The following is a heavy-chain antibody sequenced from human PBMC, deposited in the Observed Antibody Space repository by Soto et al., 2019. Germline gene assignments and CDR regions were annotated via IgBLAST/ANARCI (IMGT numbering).Heavy chain of an antibody. D-gene: IGHD3-16*01. V-gene: IGHV4-30-4*01. CDR1: GGSTSSDNY. CDR2: IYYSGNT. J-gene: IGHJ4*02. CDR3: AREGGESSDGLYYFDS. Sequence: SETLSLTCTVSGGSTSSDNYWSWIRQPPGKGLEWIGHIYYSGNTDYNPSLKSRLAISIDTSKNQFSLKLSSVTAADTAVYFCAREGGESSDGLYYFDSWGQGSLVTVPS.